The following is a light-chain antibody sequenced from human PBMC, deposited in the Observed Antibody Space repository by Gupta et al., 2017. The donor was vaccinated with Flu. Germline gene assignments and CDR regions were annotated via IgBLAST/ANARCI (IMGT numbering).Light chain of an antibody. V-gene: IGLV1-44*01. CDR2: TND. J-gene: IGLJ1*01. CDR3: ASWDDSLNGYV. CDR1: ISNIGRSS. Sequence: SISNIGRSSVSWYQQLPGTAPKLLIFTNDQRPAGVPDRFSGSKSGASASLAISGLHFEDEADYYCASWDDSLNGYVFGTGTDVTVL.